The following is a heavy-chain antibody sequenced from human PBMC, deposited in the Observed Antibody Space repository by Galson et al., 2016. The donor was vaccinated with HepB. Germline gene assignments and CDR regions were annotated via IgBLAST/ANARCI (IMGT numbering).Heavy chain of an antibody. Sequence: SVKVSCKASDFNFPSYGISWVRQAPGQGLEWMGWISSYYGNTDYAQKFQGRVTMTTDTSTSTAYMELRSLRSDDAAVYYFARVPPLYCGSTGCLLMDVWGQGTTVAVSS. V-gene: IGHV1-18*01. D-gene: IGHD2-21*01. CDR1: DFNFPSYG. J-gene: IGHJ6*02. CDR2: ISSYYGNT. CDR3: ARVPPLYCGSTGCLLMDV.